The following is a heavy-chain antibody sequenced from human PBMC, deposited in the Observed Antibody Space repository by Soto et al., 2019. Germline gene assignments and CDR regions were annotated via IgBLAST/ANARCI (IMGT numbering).Heavy chain of an antibody. J-gene: IGHJ4*02. CDR1: GGTFSSYA. D-gene: IGHD1-26*01. CDR3: ARGLGSGSYYDLRHRGVYFDY. CDR2: IIPIFGTA. Sequence: ASVKVSCKASGGTFSSYAISWVRQAPGQGLEWMGGIIPIFGTANYAQKFQGRVTITADESTSTAYMELSSLRSEDTAVYYCARGLGSGSYYDLRHRGVYFDYWGQGTLVTVSS. V-gene: IGHV1-69*13.